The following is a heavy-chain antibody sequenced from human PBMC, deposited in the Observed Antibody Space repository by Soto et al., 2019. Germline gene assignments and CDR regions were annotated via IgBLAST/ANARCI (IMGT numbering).Heavy chain of an antibody. D-gene: IGHD6-13*01. CDR2: IWYDGSNT. Sequence: QVQLVESGGGVVQPGRSLRLSCAASGFTFSSYGMHWVRQAPGKGLEWVAVIWYDGSNTYFADSVKGRFTISKDNSKNTLFLQMNSLRAEDTAVYYCARDIGDHTSRWTDAFDIWGHGTMVTVSS. V-gene: IGHV3-33*08. CDR1: GFTFSSYG. CDR3: ARDIGDHTSRWTDAFDI. J-gene: IGHJ3*02.